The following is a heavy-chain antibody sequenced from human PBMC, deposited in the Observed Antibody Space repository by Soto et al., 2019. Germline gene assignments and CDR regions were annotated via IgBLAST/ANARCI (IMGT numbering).Heavy chain of an antibody. CDR1: GGSISSSSYY. CDR3: ARHSTSGSMVRGVIPYYFDY. D-gene: IGHD3-10*01. J-gene: IGHJ4*02. V-gene: IGHV4-39*01. CDR2: IYYSGST. Sequence: SETLSLTCTVSGGSISSSSYYWGWIRQPPGKGLEWIGSIYYSGSTYYNPSLKSRVTISVDTSKNQFSLKLSSVTAADTAVYYCARHSTSGSMVRGVIPYYFDYWGQGTLGTVSS.